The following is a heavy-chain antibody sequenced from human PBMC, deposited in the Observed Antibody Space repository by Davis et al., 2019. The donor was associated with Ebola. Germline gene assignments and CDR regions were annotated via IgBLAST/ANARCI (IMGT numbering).Heavy chain of an antibody. J-gene: IGHJ4*02. CDR1: GFTFSNAW. CDR3: ARGGHDYGDPFDY. D-gene: IGHD4-17*01. V-gene: IGHV3-15*07. CDR2: IKSKTDGGTT. Sequence: GESLKISCAASGFTFSNAWMNWVRQAPGKGLEWVGRIKSKTDGGTTDYTAPVKGRFTISRDDSKNTLYLQMNSLRAEDTAVYYCARGGHDYGDPFDYWGQGTLVTVSS.